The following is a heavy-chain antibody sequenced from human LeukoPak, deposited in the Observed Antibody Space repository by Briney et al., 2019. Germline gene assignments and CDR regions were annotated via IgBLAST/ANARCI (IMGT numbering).Heavy chain of an antibody. D-gene: IGHD5-12*01. CDR2: INLNSGGT. CDR1: GYTFTSYG. V-gene: IGHV1-2*02. Sequence: ASVKVSCKSSGYTFTSYGIYWVRQAPGQGLEWMGWINLNSGGTNYAQKFQGRVTMTRDTSISTAYMELSRLRSDDTAVYYCARANARGYVLGNYFDYWGQGTLVTVSS. J-gene: IGHJ4*02. CDR3: ARANARGYVLGNYFDY.